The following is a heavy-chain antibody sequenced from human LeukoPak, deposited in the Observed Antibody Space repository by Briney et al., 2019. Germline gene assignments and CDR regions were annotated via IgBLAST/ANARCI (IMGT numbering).Heavy chain of an antibody. V-gene: IGHV3-15*01. CDR2: IKSKTDGGTA. J-gene: IGHJ3*02. D-gene: IGHD7-27*01. CDR1: GFTFSNAW. CDR3: TTGSIWVGAFDI. Sequence: GGSLRLSCAASGFTFSNAWMSWVRQAPGKGLEWVGRIKSKTDGGTADYAAPVKGRFTISRDDSKATMYLQMNSLKIDDTAVYYCTTGSIWVGAFDIWGQGTMVTV.